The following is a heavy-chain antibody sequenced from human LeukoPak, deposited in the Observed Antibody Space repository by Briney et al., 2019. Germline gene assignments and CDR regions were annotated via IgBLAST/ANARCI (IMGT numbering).Heavy chain of an antibody. CDR1: GGSITGYY. J-gene: IGHJ4*02. V-gene: IGHV4-4*07. CDR3: ARDLHGYASDWYGGYYFDY. CDR2: IYSSGTT. Sequence: PSETLSLTCTVSGGSITGYYWSWIRQPAGKGLEWIGRIYSSGTTNYNPSLKSRVTMSVDRSKNQFSLNLDSATAADTALYHCARDLHGYASDWYGGYYFDYWGQGTLVPVSS. D-gene: IGHD2-2*01.